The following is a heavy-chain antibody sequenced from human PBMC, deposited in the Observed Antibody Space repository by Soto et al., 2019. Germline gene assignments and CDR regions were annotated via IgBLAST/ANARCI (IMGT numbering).Heavy chain of an antibody. Sequence: GGSLRLSCAASGFTFSSYAMHWVRQAPGKGLEWVAVISYDGSNKYYADSVKGRFTISRDNSKNTLYLQMNSLRAEDTAVYYCARVLSVNGQTALYYYYGMDVWGQGTTVTVSS. CDR2: ISYDGSNK. J-gene: IGHJ6*02. D-gene: IGHD3-10*01. CDR3: ARVLSVNGQTALYYYYGMDV. CDR1: GFTFSSYA. V-gene: IGHV3-30-3*01.